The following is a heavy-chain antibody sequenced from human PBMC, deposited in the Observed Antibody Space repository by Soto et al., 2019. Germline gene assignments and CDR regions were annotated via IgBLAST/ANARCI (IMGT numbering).Heavy chain of an antibody. CDR2: INSDGSST. CDR3: AFGYSGYDYFY. Sequence: VGSLRLSCAASGFTFSSYWMHWVRQAPGKGLVWVSRINSDGSSTSYADSVKGRFTISRDNAKNTLYLQMNSLRAEDTAVYYCAFGYSGYDYFYWGQGTLVTVSS. J-gene: IGHJ4*02. CDR1: GFTFSSYW. D-gene: IGHD5-12*01. V-gene: IGHV3-74*01.